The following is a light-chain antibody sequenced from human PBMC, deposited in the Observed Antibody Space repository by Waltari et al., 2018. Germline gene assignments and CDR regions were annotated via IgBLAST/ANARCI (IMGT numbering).Light chain of an antibody. CDR1: QSISTY. V-gene: IGKV1-39*01. J-gene: IGKJ1*01. Sequence: DIQMTQFPSSLSASVGDRVTITCRASQSISTYLNWYQHRPGKAPKLLIYAASSLQSGVPSRFSGSGSGTDFTLTISSLQPEDFASYYCQQSYSPFRTFGQGTKVEIK. CDR2: AAS. CDR3: QQSYSPFRT.